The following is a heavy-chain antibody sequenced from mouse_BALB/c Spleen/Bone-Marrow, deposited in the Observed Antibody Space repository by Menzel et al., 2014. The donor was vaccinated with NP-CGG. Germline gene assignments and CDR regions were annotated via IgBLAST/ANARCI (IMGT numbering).Heavy chain of an antibody. V-gene: IGHV2-2*02. Sequence: QVQLQQSGPGPVQPSQSLSITCTVSGFSLTSYGVHWVRQSPGKGLEWLGVIWSGGSTDYNAAFISRLSISKDNSKSQVFFKMNSLQANDTAIHYCARNSDPLFAYWGQGTLVTVSA. CDR3: ARNSDPLFAY. CDR2: IWSGGST. CDR1: GFSLTSYG. J-gene: IGHJ3*01.